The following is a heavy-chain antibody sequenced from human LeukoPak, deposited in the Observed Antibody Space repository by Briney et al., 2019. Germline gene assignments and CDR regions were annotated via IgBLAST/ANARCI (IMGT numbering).Heavy chain of an antibody. J-gene: IGHJ4*02. CDR2: GSGIGT. Sequence: GSGIGTYYADSVKGRLTISRDNSRNTVSLQMESLRAEDTALYYCAKDYAVGSIDYWGQGTLVTVSS. V-gene: IGHV3-23*01. D-gene: IGHD3-16*01. CDR3: AKDYAVGSIDY.